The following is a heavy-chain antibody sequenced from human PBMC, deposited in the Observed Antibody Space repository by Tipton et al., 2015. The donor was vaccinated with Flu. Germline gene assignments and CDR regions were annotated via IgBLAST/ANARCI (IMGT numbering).Heavy chain of an antibody. D-gene: IGHD3-10*01. J-gene: IGHJ4*02. CDR2: VYVSGST. V-gene: IGHV4-4*07. CDR1: GGSMSSFY. Sequence: LRLSCTVSGGSMSSFYWTWIRQPAGKGLEWIGRVYVSGSTKYNPSLKSRVAMSVDTSKNQFSLKLSSVTAADTAVYYCARGSGSGTDVTFYFWGQGTLVTVSS. CDR3: ARGSGSGTDVTFYF.